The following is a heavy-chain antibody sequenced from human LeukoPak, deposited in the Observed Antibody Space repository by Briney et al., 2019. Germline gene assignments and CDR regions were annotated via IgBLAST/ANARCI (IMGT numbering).Heavy chain of an antibody. D-gene: IGHD1-7*01. J-gene: IGHJ6*03. CDR1: GLTFSNYS. CDR3: ARDHNWNCVGHMDV. V-gene: IGHV3-21*01. CDR2: ISSSSSYI. Sequence: GGSLRLSCAASGLTFSNYSMNWVRQAPGKGLEWVSSISSSSSYIYFADSVKGRFTISGDNAKNSLYLQMNSLRAEDTAVYYCARDHNWNCVGHMDVWGKGTTVTVSS.